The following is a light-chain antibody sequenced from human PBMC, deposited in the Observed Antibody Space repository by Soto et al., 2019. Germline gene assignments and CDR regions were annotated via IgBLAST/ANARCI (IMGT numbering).Light chain of an antibody. J-gene: IGLJ1*01. CDR3: SSFAGSYSPYV. CDR1: SSNIGNYF. Sequence: QSVLTQPPSVSAAPGQKVTIFCSGSSSNIGNYFVSWYQQLPGTAPKLLIYQVNKRPSGVPDRFSGSKSGNTASLTVSGLRPEDEADYFCSSFAGSYSPYVFGTGTKLTVL. V-gene: IGLV1-51*01. CDR2: QVN.